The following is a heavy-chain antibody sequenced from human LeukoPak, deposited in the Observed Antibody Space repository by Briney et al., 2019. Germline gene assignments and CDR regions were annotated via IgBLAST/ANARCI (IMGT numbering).Heavy chain of an antibody. D-gene: IGHD2-21*02. Sequence: SVKVSCKASGGTFSSYAISWVRQAPGQGLEWMGRIIPILGIANYAQKFQGRVTITADKSTSTAYMELSSLRSEDTAIYYCAIRSDGAYCGGDCFYLDYWGQGTLVTVSS. CDR1: GGTFSSYA. CDR2: IIPILGIA. CDR3: AIRSDGAYCGGDCFYLDY. J-gene: IGHJ4*02. V-gene: IGHV1-69*04.